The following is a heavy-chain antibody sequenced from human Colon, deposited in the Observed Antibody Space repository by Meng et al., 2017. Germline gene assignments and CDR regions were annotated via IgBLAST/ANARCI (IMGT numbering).Heavy chain of an antibody. J-gene: IGHJ4*02. CDR2: INQEGDKI. CDR1: GFTFSDYW. CDR3: ARDYGRAGDY. V-gene: IGHV3-7*01. D-gene: IGHD3-10*01. Sequence: GESLKISCAVSGFTFSDYWMSWVRQPPGKGLEWVACINQEGDKIYYVDSVKGRFTVSRDNAKNSLYLEMNTLRAEDTALYYCARDYGRAGDYWGQG.